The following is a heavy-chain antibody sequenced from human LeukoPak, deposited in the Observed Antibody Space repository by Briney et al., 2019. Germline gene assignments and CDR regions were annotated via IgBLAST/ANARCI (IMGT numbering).Heavy chain of an antibody. Sequence: PGGSLRLSCAASGFTFSSYGMHWVRQAPGKGLEWVAFIWYDGSNKCYADSVKGRFTISRDNSKNMLYLQMNSLRGEETAVYYCAKVTSPYYYYMDVWGKGTTVTVSS. CDR1: GFTFSSYG. J-gene: IGHJ6*03. CDR3: AKVTSPYYYYMDV. V-gene: IGHV3-30*02. CDR2: IWYDGSNK.